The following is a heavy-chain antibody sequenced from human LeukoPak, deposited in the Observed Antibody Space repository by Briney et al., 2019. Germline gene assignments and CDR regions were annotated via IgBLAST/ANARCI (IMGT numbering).Heavy chain of an antibody. Sequence: SETLSLTCTVSGGSISSYYWSWIRQPPGKGLEWIGYIYYSGSTNYNPSLKSRVTISVDTSKNQFSLKLSSVTAADTAVYYCAREGGNDDWFDPWGQGALVTVSS. CDR1: GGSISSYY. CDR3: AREGGNDDWFDP. J-gene: IGHJ5*02. V-gene: IGHV4-59*01. CDR2: IYYSGST. D-gene: IGHD1-1*01.